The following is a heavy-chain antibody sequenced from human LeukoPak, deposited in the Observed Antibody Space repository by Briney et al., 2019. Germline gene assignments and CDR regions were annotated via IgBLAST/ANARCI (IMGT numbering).Heavy chain of an antibody. J-gene: IGHJ4*02. V-gene: IGHV1-2*06. D-gene: IGHD3-22*01. CDR2: INPNSGGT. CDR3: ARVGYYESSGYYEY. Sequence: WASVTVSCKASGYTLTDYYMHWVRQAPGQGLEWMGRINPNSGGTNYAQKFQGRVTMTRDTSISTVYMELSRLRSDDTAVYYCARVGYYESSGYYEYWGQGTLVTVSS. CDR1: GYTLTDYY.